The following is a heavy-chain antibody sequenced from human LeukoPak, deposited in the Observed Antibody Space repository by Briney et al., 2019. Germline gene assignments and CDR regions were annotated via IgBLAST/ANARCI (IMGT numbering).Heavy chain of an antibody. CDR3: ARCFEDYGDYGKSFDY. J-gene: IGHJ4*02. Sequence: GGSLRLSCAASGFTFSSYSMNWVRQAPGKGLEWVSSISSTNTYIYYADSVKGRLTVSRDIAESPLYLQMDSLRVEDSAVYYCARCFEDYGDYGKSFDYWGQGTLVTVSS. CDR2: ISSTNTYI. V-gene: IGHV3-21*01. CDR1: GFTFSSYS. D-gene: IGHD4-17*01.